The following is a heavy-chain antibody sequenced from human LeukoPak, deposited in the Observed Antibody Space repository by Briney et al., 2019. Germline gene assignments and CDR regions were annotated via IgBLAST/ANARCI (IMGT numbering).Heavy chain of an antibody. CDR3: ASDGGPFDY. D-gene: IGHD4-23*01. J-gene: IGHJ4*02. CDR2: ISYDGSNK. V-gene: IGHV3-30-3*01. Sequence: GGSLRLSCAASGFTFSSYAMHWVRQAPGKGLEWVAVISYDGSNKYYADSVKGRFTISRDNAKNSLYLQMNSLRAEDTAVYYCASDGGPFDYWGQGTLVTVSS. CDR1: GFTFSSYA.